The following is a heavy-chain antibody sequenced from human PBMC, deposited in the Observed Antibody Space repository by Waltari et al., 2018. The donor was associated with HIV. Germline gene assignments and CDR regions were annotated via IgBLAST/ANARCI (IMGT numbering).Heavy chain of an antibody. CDR1: GGSFSGYY. Sequence: QVQLQQWGAGLLKPSETLSLTCAVYGGSFSGYYWSWIRQPPGKGLEWIGEINHSGSTNYNPSLKSRVTISVDTSKNQFSLKLSSVTAADTAVFYCARGVGNVKATAGAVGFDYWGQGTLVTVSS. V-gene: IGHV4-34*01. CDR2: INHSGST. J-gene: IGHJ4*02. CDR3: ARGVGNVKATAGAVGFDY. D-gene: IGHD6-13*01.